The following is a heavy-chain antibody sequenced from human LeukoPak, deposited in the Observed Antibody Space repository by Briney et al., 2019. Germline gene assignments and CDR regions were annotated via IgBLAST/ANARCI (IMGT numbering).Heavy chain of an antibody. D-gene: IGHD6-13*01. J-gene: IGHJ6*02. V-gene: IGHV3-48*04. CDR2: ISSSSSYT. Sequence: QPGGSLRLSCAASGFYFMTYGMNWVRQAPGKGLEWISCISSSSSYTNYADSVKGRFTISRDNAKNSLYLQMNSLRAEDTAVYYCARHTGYSSSWYTPTNYYYGMDVWGQGTTVTVSS. CDR3: ARHTGYSSSWYTPTNYYYGMDV. CDR1: GFYFMTYG.